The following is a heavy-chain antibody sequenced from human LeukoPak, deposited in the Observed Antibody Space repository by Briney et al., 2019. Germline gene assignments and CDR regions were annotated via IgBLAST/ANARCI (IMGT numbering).Heavy chain of an antibody. J-gene: IGHJ4*02. CDR3: ARSHFEYSSSPEGVFDY. D-gene: IGHD6-6*01. Sequence: SVKVSCKASGGTFSSYAISWVRQAPGQGLEWMGGIIPIFGTANYAQKFQGRVTITTDESTSTAYMELSSLRSEDTAVYYCARSHFEYSSSPEGVFDYWGQGTLVTVSS. CDR2: IIPIFGTA. CDR1: GGTFSSYA. V-gene: IGHV1-69*05.